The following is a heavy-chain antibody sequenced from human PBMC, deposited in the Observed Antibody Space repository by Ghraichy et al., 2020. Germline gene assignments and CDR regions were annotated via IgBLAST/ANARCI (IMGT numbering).Heavy chain of an antibody. CDR2: ISAYNGNT. J-gene: IGHJ6*02. CDR3: ARANDSSCYPQPHYYYYGMDV. Sequence: ASVKVSCKASGYTFTSYGISWVRQAPGQGLEWMGWISAYNGNTNYAQKLQGRVTMTTDTSTSTAYMELRSLRSDDTAVYYCARANDSSCYPQPHYYYYGMDVWGQGTTVTVSS. CDR1: GYTFTSYG. D-gene: IGHD3-22*01. V-gene: IGHV1-18*01.